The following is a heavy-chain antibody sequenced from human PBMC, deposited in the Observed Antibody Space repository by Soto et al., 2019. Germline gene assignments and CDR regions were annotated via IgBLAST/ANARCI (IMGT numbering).Heavy chain of an antibody. CDR3: ANCRQWLVPSFDY. Sequence: SETLSLTCTVSGGSISSSSYYWGWIRQPPGKGLEWIGSIYYSGSTYYNPSLKIRVTISVDTSKNQFSLKLSSVTAADTAVYYCANCRQWLVPSFDYWGQGTLITVSS. CDR1: GGSISSSSYY. CDR2: IYYSGST. J-gene: IGHJ4*02. D-gene: IGHD6-19*01. V-gene: IGHV4-39*01.